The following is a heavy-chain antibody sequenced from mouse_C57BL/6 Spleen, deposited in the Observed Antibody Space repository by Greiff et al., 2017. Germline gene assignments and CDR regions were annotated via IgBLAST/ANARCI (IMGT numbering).Heavy chain of an antibody. CDR3: ANYYSNYAFAY. Sequence: QVHVKQSGAELAKPGASVKLSCKASGYTFTSYWMHWVKQRPGQGLEWIGYINPSSGYTKYNQKFKDKATLTADKSSSTAYMQLSSLTYEDSAVYYCANYYSNYAFAYWGQGTLVTVSA. D-gene: IGHD2-5*01. V-gene: IGHV1-7*01. CDR1: GYTFTSYW. J-gene: IGHJ3*01. CDR2: INPSSGYT.